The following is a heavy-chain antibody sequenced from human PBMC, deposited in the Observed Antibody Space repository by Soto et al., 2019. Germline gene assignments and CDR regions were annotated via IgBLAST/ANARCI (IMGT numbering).Heavy chain of an antibody. V-gene: IGHV4-39*01. Sequence: QLQLQESGPGLVKPSETLSLTCTVSGGSISSSSYYWGWIRQPPGKGLEWIGSIYYSGSTFHNPSLKSRVTISVDTSKSQFSLKLSSVTAADTAVYYCARTDYDVRNGHDAFEIWGQGTMVTVSS. J-gene: IGHJ3*02. CDR1: GGSISSSSYY. CDR3: ARTDYDVRNGHDAFEI. CDR2: IYYSGST. D-gene: IGHD3-3*01.